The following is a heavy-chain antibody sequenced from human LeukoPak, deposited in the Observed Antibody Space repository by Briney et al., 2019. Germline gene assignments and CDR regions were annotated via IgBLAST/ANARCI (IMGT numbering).Heavy chain of an antibody. Sequence: SGRSLRLSCAASGFTFDDYAMHWVRQAPGKGLEGVSGISWNSGSIGYADSVKGRFPISRDNAKNSLYLQMNSLRAEDTALYYCAKGSLGYNWNDDKIYYFDYWGQGTLVTVSS. J-gene: IGHJ4*02. CDR3: AKGSLGYNWNDDKIYYFDY. CDR2: ISWNSGSI. V-gene: IGHV3-9*01. D-gene: IGHD1-20*01. CDR1: GFTFDDYA.